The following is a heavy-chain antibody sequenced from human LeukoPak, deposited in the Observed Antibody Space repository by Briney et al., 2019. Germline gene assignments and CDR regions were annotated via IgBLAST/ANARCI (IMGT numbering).Heavy chain of an antibody. Sequence: PGGSLRLSCAASGNYWMHWVRQAPGKGLVWVSHINSDGSWTGYADSVKGRFTISKDNTQTSQWLQMNSLRVEDTAIYYCATNTDYRFDYWGQGILDTVSS. CDR1: GNYW. J-gene: IGHJ4*02. D-gene: IGHD3-16*01. CDR2: INSDGSWT. CDR3: ATNTDYRFDY. V-gene: IGHV3-74*01.